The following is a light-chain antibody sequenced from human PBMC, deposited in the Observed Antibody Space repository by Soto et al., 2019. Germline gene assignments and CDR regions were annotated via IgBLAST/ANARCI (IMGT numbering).Light chain of an antibody. CDR1: SSDVGRYNL. CDR3: CSYAGGFYV. J-gene: IGLJ1*01. Sequence: QSALTQPASVSGSPGQSITISCTGTSSDVGRYNLVSWYQHHPGKAPKVMIYEDTKRPSGVSNRFSGSKSGNAASLTVSGLQADDEADYYCCSYAGGFYVFGTGTKLTVL. CDR2: EDT. V-gene: IGLV2-23*01.